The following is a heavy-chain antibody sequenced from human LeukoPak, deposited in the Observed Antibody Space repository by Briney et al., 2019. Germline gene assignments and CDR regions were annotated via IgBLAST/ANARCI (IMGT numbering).Heavy chain of an antibody. CDR2: IYYSGST. Sequence: PSETLSLTCTVSGGSISGYYWSWLRQPPGKGLEWIAYIYYSGSTNYNPSLKSRVTISVDTSKNQFSLKLSSVTAADTAVYYCATQDYDYVWGSYRYKSWFDPWGQGTLVTVSS. V-gene: IGHV4-59*08. J-gene: IGHJ5*02. D-gene: IGHD3-16*02. CDR1: GGSISGYY. CDR3: ATQDYDYVWGSYRYKSWFDP.